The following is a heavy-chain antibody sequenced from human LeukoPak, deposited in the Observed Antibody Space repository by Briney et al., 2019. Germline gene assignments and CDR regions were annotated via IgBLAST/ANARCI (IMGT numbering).Heavy chain of an antibody. Sequence: SETLSLTCTVSGGSISSYYRSWIRQPPGKGLEWVGYIYYSGSTNYNPSLKSRVTISVDTSKNQFSLKLSSVTAADTAVYYCARTTEGGYTYGYFYYYYMDVWGKGTTVTVSS. V-gene: IGHV4-59*01. J-gene: IGHJ6*03. CDR3: ARTTEGGYTYGYFYYYYMDV. CDR1: GGSISSYY. D-gene: IGHD5-18*01. CDR2: IYYSGST.